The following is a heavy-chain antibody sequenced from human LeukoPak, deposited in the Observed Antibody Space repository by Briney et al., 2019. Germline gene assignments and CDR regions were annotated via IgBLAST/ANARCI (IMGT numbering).Heavy chain of an antibody. CDR3: AKSGDGVVPAAQRTPIDY. J-gene: IGHJ4*02. CDR1: GFTFSSYG. CDR2: IWYDGSNK. D-gene: IGHD2-2*01. Sequence: GGSLRLSCAASGFTFSSYGMHWVRQAPGEGLEWVAVIWYDGSNKYYADSVKGRFTISRGNSKNTLYLQMNSLRAEDTAVYYCAKSGDGVVPAAQRTPIDYWGQGTLVTVSS. V-gene: IGHV3-33*06.